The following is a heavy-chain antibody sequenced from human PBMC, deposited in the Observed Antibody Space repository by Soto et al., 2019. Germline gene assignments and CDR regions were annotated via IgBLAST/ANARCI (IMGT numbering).Heavy chain of an antibody. D-gene: IGHD3-22*01. J-gene: IGHJ4*02. CDR2: IIPLFGAP. Sequence: QVQLVQSGAEVKRPGSSLKVSCKASGGSFSTYAIHWVRQAPGQGLEWMGGIIPLFGAPTYAQEFQGRVTITADGSTSTAYMDLNNLRSDDTAVYYCVRMSGGMISSFDYWGQGTLVTVSS. V-gene: IGHV1-69*12. CDR3: VRMSGGMISSFDY. CDR1: GGSFSTYA.